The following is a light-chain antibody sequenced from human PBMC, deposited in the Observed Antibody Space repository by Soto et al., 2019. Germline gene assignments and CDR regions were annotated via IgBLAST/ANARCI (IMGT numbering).Light chain of an antibody. J-gene: IGKJ2*01. V-gene: IGKV1-5*03. CDR1: QSISSW. Sequence: DLQMTQSPSTLSAYVGDRVTITCRASQSISSWLAWSQHKPGRAPKVLIYKASSLESGFPSRFSGSGSGTEFTLTISSLQPDDFATDYCQHYNIYPYTFGQGTKLEIK. CDR2: KAS. CDR3: QHYNIYPYT.